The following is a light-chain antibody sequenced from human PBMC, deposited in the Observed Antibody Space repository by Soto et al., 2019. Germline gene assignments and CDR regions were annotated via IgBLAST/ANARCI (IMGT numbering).Light chain of an antibody. J-gene: IGKJ1*01. V-gene: IGKV1-39*01. Sequence: DIQLTQSPSFLSASVGDSVTITCRASQTITSHLNWYQQKQGKAPKALIYAASSLHSGVPSRFSGSGSGTDFSLTISSLQPDDVATYYCQQNYGTWTFGQGTKVEVK. CDR3: QQNYGTWT. CDR1: QTITSH. CDR2: AAS.